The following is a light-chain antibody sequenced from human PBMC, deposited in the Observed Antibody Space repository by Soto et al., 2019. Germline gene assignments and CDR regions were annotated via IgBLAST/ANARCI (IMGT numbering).Light chain of an antibody. CDR1: QSVGVY. CDR2: DAT. J-gene: IGKJ4*01. CDR3: QQRDIWPPLT. Sequence: VLTQSPATLSLSPGERATLFCKASQSVGVYMGWFQQKPGQAPRVLIYDATNRAGGVPARFSGSGSGTDFTLTISSLEAADSAVYSCQQRDIWPPLTFGGGTKLEIK. V-gene: IGKV3-11*01.